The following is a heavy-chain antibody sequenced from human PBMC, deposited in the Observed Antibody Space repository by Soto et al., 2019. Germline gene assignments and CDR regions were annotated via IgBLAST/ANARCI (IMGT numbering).Heavy chain of an antibody. D-gene: IGHD6-13*01. CDR2: IFSNDEK. CDR3: ARIPRYSSSWYGMDV. J-gene: IGHJ6*02. CDR1: GFSLSNARMG. Sequence: QVTLKESGPVLVKPTETLTLTCTVSGFSLSNARMGVSCIRQPPGKALEWLAHIFSNDEKSYSTSLKSRLTIAKDTSKSQVVLTMTNMDPVDTATYYCARIPRYSSSWYGMDVWGQGTTVTVSS. V-gene: IGHV2-26*01.